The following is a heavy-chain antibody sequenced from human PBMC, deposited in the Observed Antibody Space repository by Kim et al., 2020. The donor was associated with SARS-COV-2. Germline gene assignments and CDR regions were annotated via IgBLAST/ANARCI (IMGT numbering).Heavy chain of an antibody. CDR1: GGSFSGYY. CDR3: ARAGNNWFDP. Sequence: SETLSLTCAVYGGSFSGYYWSWIRQPPGKGLEWIGEINHSGSTNYNPSLKSRVTISVDTSKNQFSLKLSSVTAADTAVYYCARAGNNWFDPWGQGTLVTVSS. CDR2: INHSGST. V-gene: IGHV4-34*01. J-gene: IGHJ5*02.